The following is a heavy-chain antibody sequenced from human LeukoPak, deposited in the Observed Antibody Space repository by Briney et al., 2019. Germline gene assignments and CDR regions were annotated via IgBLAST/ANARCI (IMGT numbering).Heavy chain of an antibody. CDR1: GFTFSSYW. CDR3: AKDRSGSYLDY. Sequence: GGSLRLSCAASGFTFSSYWMHWVRQAPGKGLVWVSRINPDGSSTNYADSVKGRFTISRDNAENTLYLQMNSLRAEDTAVYYCAKDRSGSYLDYWGQGTLVTVSS. J-gene: IGHJ4*02. V-gene: IGHV3-74*01. D-gene: IGHD1-26*01. CDR2: INPDGSST.